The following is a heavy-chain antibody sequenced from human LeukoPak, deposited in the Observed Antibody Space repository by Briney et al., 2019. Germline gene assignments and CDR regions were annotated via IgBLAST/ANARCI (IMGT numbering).Heavy chain of an antibody. CDR2: IYYSGNT. D-gene: IGHD3-22*01. CDR1: GGSISSYY. CDR3: ARGAPHYYDSSGYYQEGAFDI. Sequence: SETLSLTCTVSGGSISSYYWSWIRQPPEKGLEFIGYIYYSGNTNYNPSLKSRVTISVDTSKNQFSLKLSSVTAADTAVYYCARGAPHYYDSSGYYQEGAFDIWGQGTIVSVSS. V-gene: IGHV4-59*12. J-gene: IGHJ3*02.